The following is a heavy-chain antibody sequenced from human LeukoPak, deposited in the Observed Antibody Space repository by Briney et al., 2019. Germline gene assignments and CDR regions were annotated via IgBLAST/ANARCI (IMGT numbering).Heavy chain of an antibody. J-gene: IGHJ4*02. CDR2: IKEDGSDK. CDR3: ARGLRYFDF. CDR1: GFTFSNYE. Sequence: PGGSLRLSCAASGFTFSNYEMHWVRQAPGKGLEWVANIKEDGSDKDYVDAVKGRFTISRDNTKNSLYLQMNSLRGEDTAVYYCARGLRYFDFWGQGTLVTVSS. V-gene: IGHV3-7*04.